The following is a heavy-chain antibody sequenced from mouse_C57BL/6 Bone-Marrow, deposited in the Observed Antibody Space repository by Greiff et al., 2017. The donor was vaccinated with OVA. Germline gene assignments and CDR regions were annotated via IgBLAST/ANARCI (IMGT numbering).Heavy chain of an antibody. CDR3: ARDYFTAVDY. V-gene: IGHV1-64*01. D-gene: IGHD1-1*01. Sequence: VQLQQPEAELVKPGASVKLSCKASGYTFTDYCMHWVKQRPGQGLEWIGMIHPSGGSTKYNEKFKGKATLTADKSSSTAYMQLSSLTSEDSAVYYCARDYFTAVDYWGQGTLVTVSA. J-gene: IGHJ3*01. CDR1: GYTFTDYC. CDR2: IHPSGGST.